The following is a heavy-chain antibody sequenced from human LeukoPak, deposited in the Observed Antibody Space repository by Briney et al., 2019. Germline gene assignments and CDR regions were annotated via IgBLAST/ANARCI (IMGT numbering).Heavy chain of an antibody. Sequence: PGGSLRLSCAASGFTFSSYSMNWLRQAPGKGLEWVSSISSSSSYIYYADSVKGRFTISRDNAKNSLYLQINSLRAEDTAVYYCARYDSTSFDYWGQGTLVTVSS. CDR2: ISSSSSYI. D-gene: IGHD2-2*01. CDR3: ARYDSTSFDY. J-gene: IGHJ4*02. CDR1: GFTFSSYS. V-gene: IGHV3-21*01.